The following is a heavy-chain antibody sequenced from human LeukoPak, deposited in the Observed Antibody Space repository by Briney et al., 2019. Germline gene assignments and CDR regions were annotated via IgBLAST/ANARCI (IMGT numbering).Heavy chain of an antibody. D-gene: IGHD3-22*01. Sequence: ASVKVSCMASGCTFNSYDINWVRQATGQGLEWMGWMKPNRGNTAYAQKFQVRVTITRITCISKAYVVLSSVISDDRGECYFSREGYYDSGWFDPWGQGTLVTVSS. CDR3: SREGYYDSGWFDP. J-gene: IGHJ5*02. CDR1: GCTFNSYD. V-gene: IGHV1-8*03. CDR2: MKPNRGNT.